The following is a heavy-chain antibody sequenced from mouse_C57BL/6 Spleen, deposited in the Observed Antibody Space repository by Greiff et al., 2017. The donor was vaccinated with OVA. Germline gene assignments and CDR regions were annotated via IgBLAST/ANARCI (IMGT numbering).Heavy chain of an antibody. D-gene: IGHD2-2*01. J-gene: IGHJ4*01. CDR1: GFTFSDYG. CDR3: ARGLSNAMDY. Sequence: EVKVEESGGGLVKPGGSLKLSCAASGFTFSDYGMHWVRQAPEKGLEWVAYISSGSSTIYYADTVKGRFTISRDNAKNTLFLQMTSLRSEDTAMYYCARGLSNAMDYWGQGTSVTVSS. CDR2: ISSGSSTI. V-gene: IGHV5-17*01.